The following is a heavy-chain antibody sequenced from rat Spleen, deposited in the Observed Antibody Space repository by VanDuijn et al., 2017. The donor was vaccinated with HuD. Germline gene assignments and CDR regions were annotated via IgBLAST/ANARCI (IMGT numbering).Heavy chain of an antibody. CDR3: ARDRTYYGYSPFAY. CDR2: IWGNGHT. Sequence: VQLKESGPGLVRPSQTLSLTCTVSGFSLSNYGVIWVRQPPGKGLDWMGVIWGNGHTDYNSALKSRLSISRDTSKSQVYLKMNSLQTDDTGTYYCARDRTYYGYSPFAYWGQGTLVTVSS. D-gene: IGHD1-9*01. J-gene: IGHJ3*01. CDR1: GFSLSNYG. V-gene: IGHV2-13*01.